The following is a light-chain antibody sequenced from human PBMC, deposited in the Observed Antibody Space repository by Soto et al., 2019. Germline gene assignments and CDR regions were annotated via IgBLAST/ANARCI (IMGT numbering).Light chain of an antibody. CDR2: RNN. CDR3: AAWDDGHNVFYV. Sequence: QSVLTQPPSASGTPGQRVTVSCSGSSSNIGSNTVHWYQQLPGAAPKLLIYRNNQRPPGVPDRFSGSKSGTSASLAISGLQSEDEGDYCCAAWDDGHNVFYVFGTGTKVTVL. V-gene: IGLV1-44*01. CDR1: SSNIGSNT. J-gene: IGLJ1*01.